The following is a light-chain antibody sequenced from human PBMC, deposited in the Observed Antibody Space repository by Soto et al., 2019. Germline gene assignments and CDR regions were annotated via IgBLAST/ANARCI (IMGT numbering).Light chain of an antibody. CDR3: YSNAGGPWV. CDR1: SSDLGSSNL. Sequence: QSDLTQPASVSGSPGQSITISCTGTSSDLGSSNLVSWYQQHPGKAPKLMIHDVSQRPSGVSNRFSGSKSGNTASLTISGLQAADEADYYCYSNAGGPWVFGGGTKVTVL. J-gene: IGLJ3*02. V-gene: IGLV2-23*02. CDR2: DVS.